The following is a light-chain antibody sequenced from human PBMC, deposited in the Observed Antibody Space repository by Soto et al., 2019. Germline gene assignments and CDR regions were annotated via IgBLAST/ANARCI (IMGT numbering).Light chain of an antibody. CDR1: QSVLYSSNNKDY. CDR3: QQYYTPPIT. Sequence: DIVMTQSPDSLAVSLGERATINCKSSQSVLYSSNNKDYLAWFQQKPGQPPKLLIYWASTRESGVSDRFSGSGSGTDFPLTISSLQAEDVAVYYCQQYYTPPITFGQGTRLEIK. CDR2: WAS. V-gene: IGKV4-1*01. J-gene: IGKJ5*01.